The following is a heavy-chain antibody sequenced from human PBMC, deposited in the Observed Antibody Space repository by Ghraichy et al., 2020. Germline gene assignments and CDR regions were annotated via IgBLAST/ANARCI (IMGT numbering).Heavy chain of an antibody. D-gene: IGHD3-16*01. CDR1: GFTFSRYG. CDR3: ARGEDGGPDS. J-gene: IGHJ4*02. Sequence: GGSLRLSCAASGFTFSRYGMHWVRQAPGKGLVWVALMSTDGKTKYYEDSVRGRFTISRDTSKNTLFLQMNSLRAEDTAMYYCARGEDGGPDSWGQGTLVTVSS. CDR2: MSTDGKTK. V-gene: IGHV3-30*03.